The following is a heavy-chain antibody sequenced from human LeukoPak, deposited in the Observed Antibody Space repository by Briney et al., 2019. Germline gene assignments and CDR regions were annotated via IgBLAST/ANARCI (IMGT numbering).Heavy chain of an antibody. CDR1: GFTFSSYS. D-gene: IGHD1-14*01. Sequence: GGSLRLSCAASGFTFSSYSMNWVRQAPGKGLEWVSSISSGSSYIYYADSVKGRFTISRDNAKNSLYLQMNSLRAEDTAVYYCARGVEPLAANTLAYWGQGTLVTVSS. J-gene: IGHJ4*02. V-gene: IGHV3-21*01. CDR2: ISSGSSYI. CDR3: ARGVEPLAANTLAY.